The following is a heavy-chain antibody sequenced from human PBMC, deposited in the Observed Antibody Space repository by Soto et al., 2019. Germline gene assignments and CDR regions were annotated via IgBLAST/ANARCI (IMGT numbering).Heavy chain of an antibody. CDR2: IYHSGST. Sequence: PSETLSLTCSVSGDSISDYYWSWIRQPPGKGLEWIGYIYHSGSTYYNPSLKSRVTISVDTSKNQLPLKLSSVTAADTAVYYCAREAYSSSWYSSSPYNWFDPWGQGTLVTVS. CDR1: GDSISDYY. CDR3: AREAYSSSWYSSSPYNWFDP. V-gene: IGHV4-59*01. J-gene: IGHJ5*02. D-gene: IGHD6-13*01.